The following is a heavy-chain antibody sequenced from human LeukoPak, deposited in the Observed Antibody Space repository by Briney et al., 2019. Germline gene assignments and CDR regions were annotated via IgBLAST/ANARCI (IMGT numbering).Heavy chain of an antibody. CDR2: IYYSGST. CDR3: ARTDDFYYYYGMDV. CDR1: GGSISSGDYY. Sequence: SQTLSLTCTVSGGSISSGDYYWSWIRQPPGKGLEWIGYIYYSGSTYYNPSLKSRVTISVDTSKNQFSLKLSSVTAADTAVYYCARTDDFYYYYGMDVWGQGTTVTVSS. V-gene: IGHV4-30-4*01. J-gene: IGHJ6*02.